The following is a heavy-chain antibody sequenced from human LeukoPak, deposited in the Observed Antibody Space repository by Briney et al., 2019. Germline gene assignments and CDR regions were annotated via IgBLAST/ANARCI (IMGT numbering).Heavy chain of an antibody. CDR2: IKQDGSEK. Sequence: PGGSLRLSCAASGFTFSSYWMNWVRQAPGMGLEWVANIKQDGSEKYYVDSVKGRFTISRDNAKNSLYLQMNSLRAEDTAVYYCAELGITMIGGVWGKGTTVTISS. CDR1: GFTFSSYW. CDR3: AELGITMIGGV. V-gene: IGHV3-7*01. J-gene: IGHJ6*04. D-gene: IGHD3-10*02.